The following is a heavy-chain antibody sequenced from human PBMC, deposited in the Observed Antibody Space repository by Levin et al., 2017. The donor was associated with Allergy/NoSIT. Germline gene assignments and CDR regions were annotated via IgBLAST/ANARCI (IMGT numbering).Heavy chain of an antibody. J-gene: IGHJ6*02. D-gene: IGHD2-2*01. CDR3: AREILTAVHYYYGMDL. Sequence: GGSLRLSCVASGLSLSDHEMNWVRQAPGKGLEWVSFSSSGGSTSWYADSVKGRFTISRDNAKNSPYLQMNSLRADDTAVYYCAREILTAVHYYYGMDLWGQETTVTVSS. CDR1: GLSLSDHE. CDR2: SSSGGSTS. V-gene: IGHV3-48*03.